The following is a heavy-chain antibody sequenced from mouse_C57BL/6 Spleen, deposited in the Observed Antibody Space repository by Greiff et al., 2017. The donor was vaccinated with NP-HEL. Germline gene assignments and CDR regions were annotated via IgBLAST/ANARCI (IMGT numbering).Heavy chain of an antibody. V-gene: IGHV1-74*01. D-gene: IGHD3-2*02. CDR3: AIPSSGYGFAY. Sequence: QVQLQQPGAELVKPGASVKVSCKASGYTFTSYWMHWVKQRPGQGLEWIGRIHPSDSDTNYNQQFKGKATLTVDKSSSTAYMQLSSLTSEDSAVYYCAIPSSGYGFAYWGQGTLVTVSA. CDR2: IHPSDSDT. J-gene: IGHJ3*01. CDR1: GYTFTSYW.